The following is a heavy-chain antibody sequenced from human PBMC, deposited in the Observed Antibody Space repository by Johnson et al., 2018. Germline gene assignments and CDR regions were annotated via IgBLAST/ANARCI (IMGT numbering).Heavy chain of an antibody. CDR2: VSYAGSTK. CDR3: ARAVDDYSGYKSGSGSY. D-gene: IGHD5-12*01. J-gene: IGHJ4*02. Sequence: VQLVETGGGVVQPRRSLRLSCAASGFPFNNYAMNWVRQAPGKGLEWVAIVSYAGSTKYYADPVRGRFNISRDNSTNTVYPEMNRVGPGDAAVYYCARAVDDYSGYKSGSGSYCGQGTLVTVSS. CDR1: GFPFNNYA. V-gene: IGHV3-30-3*01.